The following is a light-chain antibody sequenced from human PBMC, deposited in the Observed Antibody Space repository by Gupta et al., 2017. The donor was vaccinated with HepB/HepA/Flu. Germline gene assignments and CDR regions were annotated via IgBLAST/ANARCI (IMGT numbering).Light chain of an antibody. CDR2: DDS. J-gene: IGLJ3*02. CDR3: QVWDSSSDHPV. V-gene: IGLV3-21*03. Sequence: SYVLTQPPSVSVAPGKTASITCGGNNIGTKSVHWYQQKTGQAPVLVVYDDSDRPSGIPERFSGSNSGNTATLTISRVEAGDEADYYCQVWDSSSDHPVFGGGTKLTVL. CDR1: NIGTKS.